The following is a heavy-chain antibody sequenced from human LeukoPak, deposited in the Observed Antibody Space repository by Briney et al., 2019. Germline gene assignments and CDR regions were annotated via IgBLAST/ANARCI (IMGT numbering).Heavy chain of an antibody. D-gene: IGHD7-27*01. V-gene: IGHV4-34*01. CDR3: ASSYFPAGVYYFDY. Sequence: PSETLSLACAVYGGSFSGYYWSWIRQPPGKGLEWIGEINHSGSTNYNPSLKSRVTISVDTSKYQFSLKLSSVTAADTAVYYCASSYFPAGVYYFDYWGQGTLVTVSS. CDR2: INHSGST. CDR1: GGSFSGYY. J-gene: IGHJ4*02.